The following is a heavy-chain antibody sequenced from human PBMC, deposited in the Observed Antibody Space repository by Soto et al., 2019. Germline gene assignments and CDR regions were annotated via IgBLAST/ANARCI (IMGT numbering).Heavy chain of an antibody. V-gene: IGHV4-30-2*01. CDR2: IYHSGST. CDR1: GGSISSGGYS. Sequence: SETLSLTCAVSGGSISSGGYSWSWIRQPPGKGLEWIGYIYHSGSTYYNPSLKSRVTISVDRSKNQFSLKLSSVTAADTAVYYCARGITIFGVVTPPGWFDPWGQGTLVTVS. J-gene: IGHJ5*02. CDR3: ARGITIFGVVTPPGWFDP. D-gene: IGHD3-3*01.